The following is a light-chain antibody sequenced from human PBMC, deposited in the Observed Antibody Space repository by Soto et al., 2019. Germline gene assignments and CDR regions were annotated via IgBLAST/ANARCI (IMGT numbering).Light chain of an antibody. J-gene: IGLJ1*01. V-gene: IGLV1-40*01. CDR3: QSYDSSLTLYV. CDR2: GNS. Sequence: QSVRTQPPSVSGAPGQGVTISCNGSSSNIGAGYDVHWYQQFPGTAPKLLIYGNSNRPSGVPDRFSGSKSGTSVSLAITGLQAEDEADYYCQSYDSSLTLYVFGTGTKVTVL. CDR1: SSNIGAGYD.